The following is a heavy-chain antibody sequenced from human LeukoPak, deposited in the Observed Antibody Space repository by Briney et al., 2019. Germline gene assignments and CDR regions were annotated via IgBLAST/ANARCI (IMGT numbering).Heavy chain of an antibody. J-gene: IGHJ6*04. CDR2: INPNSGGT. V-gene: IGHV1-2*04. CDR1: GYTFTGYY. Sequence: GASVKVSCKASGYTFTGYYMHWVRQAPGQGLEWMGWINPNSGGTNYAQKFQGWVTMTRDASISTAYMELSRLRSGDTAVYYCATDYGDYGNYYYGMDVWGKGTTITVSS. D-gene: IGHD4-17*01. CDR3: ATDYGDYGNYYYGMDV.